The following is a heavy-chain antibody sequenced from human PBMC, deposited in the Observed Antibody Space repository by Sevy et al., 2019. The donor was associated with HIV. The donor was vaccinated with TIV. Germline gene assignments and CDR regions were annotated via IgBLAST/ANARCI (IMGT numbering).Heavy chain of an antibody. J-gene: IGHJ6*02. D-gene: IGHD1-26*01. CDR2: IKRDGSEK. Sequence: GGSLRLSCVASGFTFSNFWMSWVRQAPGKGLEWVANIKRDGSEKYYVASVKGRFTICRDNAKTSLYLQMNSLRVEDTAVYYCARDCNSASCLWGMDVWGQGTMVTVSS. CDR1: GFTFSNFW. V-gene: IGHV3-7*03. CDR3: ARDCNSASCLWGMDV.